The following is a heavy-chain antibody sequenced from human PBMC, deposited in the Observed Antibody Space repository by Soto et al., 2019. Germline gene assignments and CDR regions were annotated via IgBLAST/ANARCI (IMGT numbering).Heavy chain of an antibody. V-gene: IGHV4-34*01. J-gene: IGHJ4*02. Sequence: QVQLQQWGAGLLKPSETLSLTCVVYGGSFSGHYWSWIRQPPGKGLEWLGEITHSGVTNYNPSLKSRVTMSVDTTRNQMSLKLGSGTATDTAVYYGARGGGSYARGFDSWGQGTLVTISP. CDR3: ARGGGSYARGFDS. D-gene: IGHD1-26*01. CDR2: ITHSGVT. CDR1: GGSFSGHY.